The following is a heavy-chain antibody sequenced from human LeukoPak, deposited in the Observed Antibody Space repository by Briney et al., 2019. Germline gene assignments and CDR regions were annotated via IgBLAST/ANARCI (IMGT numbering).Heavy chain of an antibody. CDR1: GFTFSSYG. CDR3: AREGQWLDGFYYYYYMDV. Sequence: GGSLRLSCAASGFTFSSYGMHWVRQAPGKGLEWVAFIRYDGSNKYYADSVKGRFTISRDNSKNTLYLQMNSLRAEDTAVYYCAREGQWLDGFYYYYYMDVWGKGTTVTVSS. J-gene: IGHJ6*03. CDR2: IRYDGSNK. V-gene: IGHV3-30*02. D-gene: IGHD6-19*01.